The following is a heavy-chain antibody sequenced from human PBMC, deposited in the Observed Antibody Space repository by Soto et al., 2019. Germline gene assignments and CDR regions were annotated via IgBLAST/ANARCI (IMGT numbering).Heavy chain of an antibody. J-gene: IGHJ5*02. V-gene: IGHV1-69*13. CDR2: IIPIFGTA. D-gene: IGHD2-2*01. CDR3: ARETYYCRSTSCYFSGWFDP. Sequence: SVKVSCKASGGTFSSYAISWVRQAPGQGLEWMGGIIPIFGTANYAQKFQGRVTITADESTSTAYMELSSLRSEDTAVYYCARETYYCRSTSCYFSGWFDPWGQGTLVTVSS. CDR1: GGTFSSYA.